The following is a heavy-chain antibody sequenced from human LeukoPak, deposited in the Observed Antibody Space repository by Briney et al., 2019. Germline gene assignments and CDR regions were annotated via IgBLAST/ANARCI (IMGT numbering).Heavy chain of an antibody. CDR1: GFTFSRYW. J-gene: IGHJ4*02. CDR3: ARDQVDRIWYFDY. CDR2: IKQDGSEK. V-gene: IGHV3-7*01. Sequence: PGGSLTLSCAASGFTFSRYWMSWVRPPAGKGLEWVANIKQDGSEKNYVDSVKVRCTITRDNAKYTLALQMNRLRAEDTAVYYCARDQVDRIWYFDYWGQGTLVTVSS. D-gene: IGHD1-14*01.